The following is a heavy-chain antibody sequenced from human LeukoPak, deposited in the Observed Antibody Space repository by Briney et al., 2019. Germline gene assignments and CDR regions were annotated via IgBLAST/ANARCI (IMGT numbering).Heavy chain of an antibody. Sequence: GRSLRLSCAASGSTFSSYAMHWVRQAPGKGLEWVAVISYDGSNKYYADSVKGRFTISRDNSKNTLYLQMNSLRAEDTAVYYCARDDSSSSEYYFDYWGQGTLVTVSS. CDR3: ARDDSSSSEYYFDY. J-gene: IGHJ4*02. D-gene: IGHD6-6*01. CDR1: GSTFSSYA. V-gene: IGHV3-30*01. CDR2: ISYDGSNK.